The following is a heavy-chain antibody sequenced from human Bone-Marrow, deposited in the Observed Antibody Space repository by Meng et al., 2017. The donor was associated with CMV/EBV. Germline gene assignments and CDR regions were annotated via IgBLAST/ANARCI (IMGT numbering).Heavy chain of an antibody. Sequence: QVQVVPSAAEVKKPGSLGKVSCKASGGTFSSYAISWVRQAPGQGLEWMGGIIPIFGTANYAQKFQGRVTITADESTSTAYMELSSLRSEDTAVYYCARVSSSWPHQLDTYYFDYWGQGTLVTVSS. J-gene: IGHJ4*02. D-gene: IGHD6-13*01. V-gene: IGHV1-69*12. CDR2: IIPIFGTA. CDR3: ARVSSSWPHQLDTYYFDY. CDR1: GGTFSSYA.